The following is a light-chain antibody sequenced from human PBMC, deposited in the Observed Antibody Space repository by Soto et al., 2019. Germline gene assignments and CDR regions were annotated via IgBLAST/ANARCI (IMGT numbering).Light chain of an antibody. Sequence: QSVLTQPPSVSAAPGQKVTISCSGSGSNIGNNYVSWYQHLPGAAPKLLIYDYNRRPSGIPDRFSGSRSGTSATLGITGLQTGDEADYYCATWESSLRAYVFGTGTKLTVL. CDR1: GSNIGNNY. CDR2: DYN. J-gene: IGLJ1*01. CDR3: ATWESSLRAYV. V-gene: IGLV1-51*01.